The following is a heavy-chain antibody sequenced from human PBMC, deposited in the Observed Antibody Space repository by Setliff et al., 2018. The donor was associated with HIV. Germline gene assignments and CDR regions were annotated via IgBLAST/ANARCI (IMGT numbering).Heavy chain of an antibody. CDR3: AREHSRGYTDPPRFDY. CDR2: IFYSGST. CDR1: GGSISSGDYY. J-gene: IGHJ4*02. Sequence: SETLSLTCTVSGGSISSGDYYWTWIRQPPGEGLEWIGYIFYSGSTYYNPSLKSRVTISVDTYKNQFSLKLSSVTAADTAVYYCAREHSRGYTDPPRFDYWGQGTLVTVSS. D-gene: IGHD5-18*01. V-gene: IGHV4-30-4*02.